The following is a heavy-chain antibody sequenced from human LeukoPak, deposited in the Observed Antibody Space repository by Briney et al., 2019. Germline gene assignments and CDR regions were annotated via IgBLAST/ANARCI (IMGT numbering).Heavy chain of an antibody. J-gene: IGHJ4*02. Sequence: ASVKVSCKASGYTFTSYAMHWVRQAPGQRLEWMGWINAGNGNTKYSQKFQGRVTITRDTSASTAYMELSSLRSEDTAVYYCARVPNFDSSGYYSYYFDYWGQGTLVTVSS. CDR1: GYTFTSYA. CDR3: ARVPNFDSSGYYSYYFDY. V-gene: IGHV1-3*01. CDR2: INAGNGNT. D-gene: IGHD3-22*01.